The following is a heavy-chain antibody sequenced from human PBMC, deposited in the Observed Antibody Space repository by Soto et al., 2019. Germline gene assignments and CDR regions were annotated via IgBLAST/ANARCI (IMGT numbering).Heavy chain of an antibody. CDR2: ISPAGTIT. D-gene: IGHD1-26*01. V-gene: IGHV3-74*01. CDR1: GFPFSHYC. Sequence: MQMVESGGGSVQPGGSLRLSCAASGFPFSHYCMHWVRQTPGKGLVWVSRISPAGTITNYADSVEGRFTISRDNADSALFLQMNSLSAEDRPIYFGTSDTCGHGDSWGQGTLVTVSS. J-gene: IGHJ4*02. CDR3: TSDTCGHGDS.